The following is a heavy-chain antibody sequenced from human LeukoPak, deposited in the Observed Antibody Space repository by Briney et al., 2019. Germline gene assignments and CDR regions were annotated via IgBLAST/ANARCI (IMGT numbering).Heavy chain of an antibody. CDR1: GFTFSNYW. Sequence: HPGGSLRLSCASSGFTFSNYWMTWVRQAPGKGLEWVANIKEDESEKHYADSVKGRFTISRDNAKNTLYLQMSSLRADDTAVYYCARDRSVGAVDYWGQGTLVTVSS. D-gene: IGHD1-26*01. CDR2: IKEDESEK. CDR3: ARDRSVGAVDY. V-gene: IGHV3-7*01. J-gene: IGHJ4*02.